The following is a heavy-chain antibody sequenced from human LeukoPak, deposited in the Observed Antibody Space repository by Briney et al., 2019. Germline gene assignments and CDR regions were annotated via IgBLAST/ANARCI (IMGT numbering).Heavy chain of an antibody. CDR1: GGSISSGGYY. CDR2: IYYSGST. V-gene: IGHV4-31*03. CDR3: ARVSPYYYYYGMDV. Sequence: SGTLSLTCTVSGGSISSGGYYWSWIRQHPGKGLEWIGYIYYSGSTYYNPSLKSRVTISVDTSKNQFSLKLSSVTAADTAVYYCARVSPYYYYYGMDVWGQGTTVTVSS. J-gene: IGHJ6*02.